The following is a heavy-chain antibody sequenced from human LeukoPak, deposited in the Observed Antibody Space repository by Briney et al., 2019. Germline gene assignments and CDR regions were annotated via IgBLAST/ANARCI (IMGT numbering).Heavy chain of an antibody. CDR3: AKDEAVAGFDY. V-gene: IGHV3-30*02. D-gene: IGHD6-19*01. CDR2: IRSDGSNE. Sequence: GGALRLSCAASGFTFIAYGMHWVRQAPGKGVEWVAFIRSDGSNEYYTDSVKGRFTISRDNSRNTLYLQMSSLGAEDTAVYYCAKDEAVAGFDYWGQGIPVTAPS. CDR1: GFTFIAYG. J-gene: IGHJ4*02.